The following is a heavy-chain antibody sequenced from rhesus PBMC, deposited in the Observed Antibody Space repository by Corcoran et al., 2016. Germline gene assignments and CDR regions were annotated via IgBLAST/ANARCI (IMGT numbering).Heavy chain of an antibody. CDR1: GYSFTSYW. CDR2: IDPSDSDT. V-gene: IGHV5-2*01. CDR3: ATYGSGYYRS. J-gene: IGHJ5-2*01. Sequence: EVQLVQSGAEVKRPGESLKISCKTSGYSFTSYWISWLRQMPGKGLEWMWAIDPSDSDTRYSPSFQGQVTISADKSISTAYLQWSSLKASDSATYYCATYGSGYYRSWGQGVLVTVSS. D-gene: IGHD3-28*01.